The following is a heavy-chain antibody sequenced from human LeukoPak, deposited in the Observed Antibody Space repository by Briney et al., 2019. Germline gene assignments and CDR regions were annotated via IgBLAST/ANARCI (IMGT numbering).Heavy chain of an antibody. J-gene: IGHJ4*02. Sequence: GGSLRLSCVASGFTFSSYWMSGVRQAPGKGLEWVANIKQDGSEKCYVDSVKGRFTISRDNAKNSLDLQMNSLRAEETAVYYCAREDYDYVWVSYRELDYWGQGTLVTVSS. V-gene: IGHV3-7*01. CDR3: AREDYDYVWVSYRELDY. CDR2: IKQDGSEK. D-gene: IGHD3-16*02. CDR1: GFTFSSYW.